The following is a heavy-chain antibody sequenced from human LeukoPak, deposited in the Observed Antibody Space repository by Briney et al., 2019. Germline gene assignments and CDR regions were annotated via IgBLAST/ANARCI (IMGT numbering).Heavy chain of an antibody. V-gene: IGHV4-39*02. D-gene: IGHD2/OR15-2a*01. J-gene: IGHJ6*03. CDR1: GGSISSSSYY. CDR3: ARDRELSGNYYYYMDV. Sequence: SETLSLTCTVSGGSISSSSYYWGWIRQPPGKGLEWIGSIYYSGSTYYNPSLKSRVTISVDTSKNQFSLKLSSVTAADTAVYYCARDRELSGNYYYYMDVWGKGTTVTVSS. CDR2: IYYSGST.